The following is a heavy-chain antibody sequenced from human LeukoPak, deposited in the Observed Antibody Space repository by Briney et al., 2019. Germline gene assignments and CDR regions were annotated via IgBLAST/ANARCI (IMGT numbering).Heavy chain of an antibody. D-gene: IGHD3-3*01. CDR2: IYYSGSA. V-gene: IGHV4-39*01. CDR1: GSSISSSGYY. Sequence: SSETLSLTCTVSGSSISSSGYYWSWIRQPPGKGLEWIGTIYYSGSAYYNPSLKTQVTISVDTSKNQFSLKPSSVTAADTAVYFCARGSQVDDFWSGYRAPLDYWGQGTLVTVSS. J-gene: IGHJ4*02. CDR3: ARGSQVDDFWSGYRAPLDY.